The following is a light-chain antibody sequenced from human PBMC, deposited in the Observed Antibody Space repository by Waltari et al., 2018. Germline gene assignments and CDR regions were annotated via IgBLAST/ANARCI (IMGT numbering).Light chain of an antibody. Sequence: ETVLTQSPATLSLSPGARATLSCRASQSVDIYLAWYQQKPGQAPRLLIYDASHRATGIPARFSGSGSGTDFTLTISSLEPEDFAVYYCQQRRNWPPLTFGGGTKVEIK. CDR3: QQRRNWPPLT. V-gene: IGKV3-11*01. J-gene: IGKJ4*01. CDR2: DAS. CDR1: QSVDIY.